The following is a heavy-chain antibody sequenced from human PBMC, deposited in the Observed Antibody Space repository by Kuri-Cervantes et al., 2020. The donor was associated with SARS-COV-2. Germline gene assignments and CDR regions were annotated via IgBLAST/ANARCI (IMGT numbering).Heavy chain of an antibody. CDR1: GYTFTGYY. V-gene: IGHV1-2*02. D-gene: IGHD2-21*02. CDR3: ARADPPLAYCGGDCRLFDY. J-gene: IGHJ4*02. CDR2: INPNSGGT. Sequence: ASVKVSCKASGYTFTGYYMHWVRQAPGQGLEWMGWINPNSGGTNYAQKFQGRVTMTRDTSINTAYMELSRLRSDDTAVYYCARADPPLAYCGGDCRLFDYWGQGTLVTVSS.